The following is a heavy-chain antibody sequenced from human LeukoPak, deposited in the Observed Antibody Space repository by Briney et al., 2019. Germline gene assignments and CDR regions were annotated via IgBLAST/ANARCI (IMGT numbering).Heavy chain of an antibody. CDR2: ISSGSTI. J-gene: IGHJ6*04. CDR1: GFTFSSYE. D-gene: IGHD3-10*02. V-gene: IGHV3-48*03. Sequence: PGGSLRLSCAASGFTFSSYEMNWVRQAPGKGLDWVSYISSGSTIYYADSVKGRFTISRDNAKNSLYLQMNSLRAEDTAVYYCAELGITMIGGVWGKGTTVTISS. CDR3: AELGITMIGGV.